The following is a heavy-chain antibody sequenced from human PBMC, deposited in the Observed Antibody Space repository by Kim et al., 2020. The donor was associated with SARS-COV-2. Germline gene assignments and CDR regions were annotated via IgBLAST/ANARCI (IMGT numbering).Heavy chain of an antibody. J-gene: IGHJ4*02. CDR3: TTALAVGAMGFDY. Sequence: EGSLRLSCAASGFTFSNAWMSWVRQAPGKGLEWVGRIKSKTGGRTTDYAAPVKGRFTISRDDSKNTLYLQMNSLKTEDTAVYYCTTALAVGAMGFDYWGKGTLVTVSS. CDR2: IKSKTGGRTT. V-gene: IGHV3-15*01. CDR1: GFTFSNAW. D-gene: IGHD6-19*01.